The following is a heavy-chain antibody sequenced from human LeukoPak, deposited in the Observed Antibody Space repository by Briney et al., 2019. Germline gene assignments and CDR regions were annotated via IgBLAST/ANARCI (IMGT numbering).Heavy chain of an antibody. CDR3: AKVSHYYYGSGSYQFDY. Sequence: GGSLRLSCAASGFTFSRLAMTWVRQAPGKGLEWVSTISASGPYYADAVRGRFTISRDNSRNTLSLQMDSLRAEDTAVYYCAKVSHYYYGSGSYQFDYWGQGTLVAVSS. J-gene: IGHJ4*02. CDR2: ISASGP. D-gene: IGHD3-10*01. CDR1: GFTFSRLA. V-gene: IGHV3-23*01.